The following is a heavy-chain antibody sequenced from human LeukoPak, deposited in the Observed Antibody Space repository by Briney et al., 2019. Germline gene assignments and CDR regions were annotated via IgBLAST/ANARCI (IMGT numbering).Heavy chain of an antibody. D-gene: IGHD4-11*01. J-gene: IGHJ4*02. V-gene: IGHV1-69*05. CDR3: ARAGGTVTTYFDY. CDR1: GGTFSSYA. Sequence: ASVKVSCKASGGTFSSYAISWVRQAPGQGLEWMGGIIPIFGTANYARKFQGRVTITTDESTSTAYMELSSPRSEDTAAYYCARAGGTVTTYFDYWGQGTLVTVSS. CDR2: IIPIFGTA.